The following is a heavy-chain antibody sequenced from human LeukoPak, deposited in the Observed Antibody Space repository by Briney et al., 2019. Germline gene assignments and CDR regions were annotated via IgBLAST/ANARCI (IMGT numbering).Heavy chain of an antibody. Sequence: PSETLSLTCAVYGGSFSGYYWSWIRQPAGKGLEYIGRIYTSGSTNYNPSLKSRVTMSVDTSKNQFSLKLSSVTAADTAVYYCARAILRRIVGWAPFELSDWFDPWGQGTLVTVSS. D-gene: IGHD2-21*01. V-gene: IGHV4-59*10. J-gene: IGHJ5*02. CDR1: GGSFSGYY. CDR2: IYTSGST. CDR3: ARAILRRIVGWAPFELSDWFDP.